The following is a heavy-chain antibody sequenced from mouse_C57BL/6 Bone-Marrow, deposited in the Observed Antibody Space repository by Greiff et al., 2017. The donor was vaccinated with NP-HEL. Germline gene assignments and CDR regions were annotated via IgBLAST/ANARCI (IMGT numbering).Heavy chain of an antibody. CDR2: INPGSGGT. Sequence: VQLQQSGAELVRPGTSVKVSCKASGYAFTNYLIEWVKQRPGQGLEWIGVINPGSGGTNYNEKFKGKATLTADKSSSTAYMQLSSLTSEDSAVYFCAKGGYDGYYDWYFDVWGTGTTVTVSS. J-gene: IGHJ1*03. D-gene: IGHD2-3*01. CDR3: AKGGYDGYYDWYFDV. V-gene: IGHV1-54*01. CDR1: GYAFTNYL.